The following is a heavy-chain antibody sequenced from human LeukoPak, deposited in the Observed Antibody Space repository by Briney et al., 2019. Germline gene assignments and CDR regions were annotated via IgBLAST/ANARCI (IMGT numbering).Heavy chain of an antibody. CDR1: GFTFSSYW. CDR2: IKKDGSEK. D-gene: IGHD5-18*01. CDR3: ARHLSGITGYTYGRGIDY. J-gene: IGHJ4*02. V-gene: IGHV3-7*01. Sequence: GGSLRLSCAASGFTFSSYWMSWVRQAPGKGLEWVANIKKDGSEKYYVDSVKGRFTISRDNAKTSLYMQMNSLRAEDTAVYYCARHLSGITGYTYGRGIDYWGQGTLVTVSS.